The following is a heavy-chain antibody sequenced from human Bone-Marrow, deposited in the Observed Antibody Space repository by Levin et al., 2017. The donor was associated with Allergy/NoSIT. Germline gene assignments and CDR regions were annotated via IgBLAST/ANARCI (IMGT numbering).Heavy chain of an antibody. CDR2: INSDGSST. Sequence: GGSLRLSCAASGFTFSTYWMHWVRQAPGKGLVWVSRINSDGSSTSYADSVKGRFTISRDNAKNTLYLQMNSLRAEDTAVYYCARDRLEYYYDSSGHYYWGFDYWGQGTLVTVSA. D-gene: IGHD3-22*01. V-gene: IGHV3-74*01. CDR3: ARDRLEYYYDSSGHYYWGFDY. CDR1: GFTFSTYW. J-gene: IGHJ4*02.